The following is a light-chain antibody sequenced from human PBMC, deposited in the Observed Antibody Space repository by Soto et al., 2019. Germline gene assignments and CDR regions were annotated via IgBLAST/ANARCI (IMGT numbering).Light chain of an antibody. CDR1: QGISNW. Sequence: DIQMTQSPSTLFASVGDRVTITCRASQGISNWLAWYQQKPGKPPKHLIYDASGLDSGVPSRFSGSGYGTEFTLTISGLQPEDFATFYCQQYDSFPWTFGQGTNVDIK. CDR2: DAS. V-gene: IGKV1-5*01. CDR3: QQYDSFPWT. J-gene: IGKJ1*01.